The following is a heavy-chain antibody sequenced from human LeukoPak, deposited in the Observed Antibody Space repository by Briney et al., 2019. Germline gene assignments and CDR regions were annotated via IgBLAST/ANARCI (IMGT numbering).Heavy chain of an antibody. CDR2: ISAYNGNT. J-gene: IGHJ6*02. CDR3: ARRSSSWYGGLPYYYYGMDV. CDR1: GGTFSSYA. V-gene: IGHV1-18*01. Sequence: ASVKVSCKASGGTFSSYAISWVRQAPGQGLEWMGWISAYNGNTNYAQKLQGRVTMTTDTSTSTAYMELRSLRSDDTAAYYCARRSSSWYGGLPYYYYGMDVWGQGTTVTVSS. D-gene: IGHD6-13*01.